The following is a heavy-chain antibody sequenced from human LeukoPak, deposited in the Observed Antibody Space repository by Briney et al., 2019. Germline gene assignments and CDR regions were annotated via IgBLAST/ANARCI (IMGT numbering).Heavy chain of an antibody. J-gene: IGHJ5*02. Sequence: PSETLSLTCTVSGGSISRGDYYWSWNRQPPGKGLGWIGYIYYSGSTDYNPSLKSRVTISVDTSKNQFSLKLSSVTAADTAVYYCARHASLFNWFDPWGQRTLVTVSS. CDR1: GGSISRGDYY. CDR2: IYYSGST. CDR3: ARHASLFNWFDP. D-gene: IGHD2-21*01. V-gene: IGHV4-30-4*01.